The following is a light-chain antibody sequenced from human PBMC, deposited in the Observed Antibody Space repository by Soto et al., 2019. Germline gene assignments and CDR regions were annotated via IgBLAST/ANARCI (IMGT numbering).Light chain of an antibody. CDR1: QSFTSNY. V-gene: IGKV3-20*01. Sequence: EIVLTQSPGTLSVSPGERAALSCKASQSFTSNYLAWYQQRPGQAPRLLIYAANRRATGSPDRLTGSGSGTDSNLALSSLGPEDSALYYGQQYAGAQWTFGQGNRVEIK. CDR2: AAN. J-gene: IGKJ1*01. CDR3: QQYAGAQWT.